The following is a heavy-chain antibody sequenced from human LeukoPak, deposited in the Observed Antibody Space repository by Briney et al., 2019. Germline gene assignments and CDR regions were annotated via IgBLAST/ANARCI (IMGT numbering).Heavy chain of an antibody. V-gene: IGHV4-59*08. CDR1: GGSISSYY. CDR3: ARVSGRFTWYFDL. Sequence: SETLSLTCTVSGGSISSYYWSWIRQPPGKGLEWIGYIYYSGSTNYNPSLKSRVTISVDTSKNQFSLKLSSVTAADTAVYYCARVSGRFTWYFDLWGRGTLVTVSS. CDR2: IYYSGST. J-gene: IGHJ2*01.